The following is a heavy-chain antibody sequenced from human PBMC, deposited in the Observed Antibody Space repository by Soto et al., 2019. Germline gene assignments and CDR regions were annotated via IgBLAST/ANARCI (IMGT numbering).Heavy chain of an antibody. D-gene: IGHD2-2*01. CDR3: VVYCSSTSCACWYYEYGMDV. CDR2: IIPIFGTA. J-gene: IGHJ6*02. CDR1: GGPFSSYA. V-gene: IGHV1-69*01. Sequence: QVQLVQSGAEVKKPGSSVKVSCKASGGPFSSYAISWVRQAPGHGLEWMGGIIPIFGTANYAQKVQGRATINADESTSIDYMELSSLRSEDTAVYYCVVYCSSTSCACWYYEYGMDVWGQGTKVTVSS.